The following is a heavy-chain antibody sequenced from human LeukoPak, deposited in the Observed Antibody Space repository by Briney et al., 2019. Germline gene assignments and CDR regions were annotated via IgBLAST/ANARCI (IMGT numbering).Heavy chain of an antibody. CDR3: TTVTSSWYYYYMDV. J-gene: IGHJ6*03. CDR1: GFTFSSYW. V-gene: IGHV3-74*01. CDR2: INSDGSST. Sequence: GGSLRLSCAASGFTFSSYWMHWVRQAPGKGLVWVSRINSDGSSTSYADSVKGRFTISRDNAKNTLYLQMNSLRAEDTAVYYCTTVTSSWYYYYMDVWGKGTTVTVSS. D-gene: IGHD4-17*01.